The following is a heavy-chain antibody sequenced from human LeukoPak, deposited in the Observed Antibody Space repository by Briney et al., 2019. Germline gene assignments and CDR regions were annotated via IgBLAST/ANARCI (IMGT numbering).Heavy chain of an antibody. CDR2: ISGSGGST. CDR1: GFTFSSYG. J-gene: IGHJ3*02. V-gene: IGHV3-23*01. Sequence: GGSLRLSCAASGFTFSSYGMHWVRQAPGKGLEWVSAISGSGGSTYYADSVKGRFTISRDNSKNTLYLQMNSLRAEDTAVYYCAKDMDIVVVPAATGGAFDIWGQGTMVTVSS. D-gene: IGHD2-2*03. CDR3: AKDMDIVVVPAATGGAFDI.